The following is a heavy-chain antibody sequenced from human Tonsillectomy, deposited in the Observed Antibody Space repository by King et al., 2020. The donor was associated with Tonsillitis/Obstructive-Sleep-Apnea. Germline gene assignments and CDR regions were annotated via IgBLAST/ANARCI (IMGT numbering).Heavy chain of an antibody. D-gene: IGHD2-15*01. V-gene: IGHV3-20*04. CDR2: INWNGGDT. Sequence: QLVQSGGGVVRPGGSLRLSCAASGFIFDDFGMSWVRQAPGKGLEWVSGINWNGGDTGHADSVKGRFTTSRDNAQNSLYLQMKSLRAEDTALYFCARAASGFCSGGSCYSVYMDVWGKGTTVTVSS. CDR1: GFIFDDFG. J-gene: IGHJ6*03. CDR3: ARAASGFCSGGSCYSVYMDV.